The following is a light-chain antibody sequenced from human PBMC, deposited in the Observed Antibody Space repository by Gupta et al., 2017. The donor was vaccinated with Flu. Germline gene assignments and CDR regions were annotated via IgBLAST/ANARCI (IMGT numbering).Light chain of an antibody. Sequence: QSVLTQSPSVSAAPGQQVTISCSGTSSNIGSNYVSWYLQLPGTAPKLLIFSNDKRPSGIPGRFSASKSGASATLDISGLQTGDEADYYCGVWDSSLTAFVFGAGTKVTVL. CDR3: GVWDSSLTAFV. CDR2: SND. J-gene: IGLJ1*01. CDR1: SSNIGSNY. V-gene: IGLV1-51*01.